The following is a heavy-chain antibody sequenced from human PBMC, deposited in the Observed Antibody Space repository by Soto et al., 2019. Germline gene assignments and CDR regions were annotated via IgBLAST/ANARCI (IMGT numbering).Heavy chain of an antibody. CDR1: GDPFTNYA. CDR2: INGGSGTT. D-gene: IGHD3-10*01. CDR3: ARESLWFVELLSYFDH. V-gene: IGHV1-3*01. Sequence: QVQFVQSGAEVKKPGASVKVSCKASGDPFTNYAVNRVRQAPGQRLDWLAWINGGSGTTKYSQKFQDRVTITRDTSASTAYMELSSLRSEDTTIYYCARESLWFVELLSYFDHWRQGTLVTVSS. J-gene: IGHJ4*02.